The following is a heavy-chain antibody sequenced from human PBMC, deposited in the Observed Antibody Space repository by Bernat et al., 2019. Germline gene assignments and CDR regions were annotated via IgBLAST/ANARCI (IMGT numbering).Heavy chain of an antibody. Sequence: EVQLAESGGGLVEPGGSLKLSCAASGFTFTNAWMNWVRQAPGKGLEWVGRIKSKSDGGTINYAAPVKDRFTISRDDSKRTLFLQMNNLKTEDTAVYYCMTISSVILASTTGHFWGQGTQVTVSP. D-gene: IGHD2-15*01. CDR2: IKSKSDGGTI. J-gene: IGHJ4*02. V-gene: IGHV3-15*01. CDR1: GFTFTNAW. CDR3: MTISSVILASTTGHF.